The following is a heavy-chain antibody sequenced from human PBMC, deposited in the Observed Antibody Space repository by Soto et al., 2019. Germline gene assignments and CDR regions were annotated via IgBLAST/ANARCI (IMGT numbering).Heavy chain of an antibody. CDR3: AKDSSSSWEGPFYX. J-gene: IGHJ4*02. Sequence: RRLACAASGFTFSSYCMHCVRQAPGKGLEWVSVISYDGSNKYYADSVNGRFTISRDNSKKTLYLQMNSLRAEDTAVYYCAKDSSSSWEGPFYXWGQGTLVTVSX. V-gene: IGHV3-30*18. CDR1: GFTFSSYC. CDR2: ISYDGSNK. D-gene: IGHD6-6*01.